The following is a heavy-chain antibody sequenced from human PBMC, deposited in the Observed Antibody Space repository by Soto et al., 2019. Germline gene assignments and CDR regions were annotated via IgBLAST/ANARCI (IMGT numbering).Heavy chain of an antibody. CDR1: GGSISSDYYH. CDR2: IHHSGSI. Sequence: SETLSLTCTVSGGSISSDYYHWTWIRQSPGKGLEWIGYIHHSGSILYNPSLKSRVTISVDTSKNQFSLHLSSVTAADTAVYFGSREDDGGDSLDVWGQGTMVTVFS. CDR3: SREDDGGDSLDV. V-gene: IGHV4-30-4*08. D-gene: IGHD2-21*02. J-gene: IGHJ6*02.